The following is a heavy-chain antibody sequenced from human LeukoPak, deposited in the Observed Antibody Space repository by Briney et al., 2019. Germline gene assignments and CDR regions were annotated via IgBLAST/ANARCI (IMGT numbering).Heavy chain of an antibody. Sequence: PGGSLRLSCAASGVTFDDYAMHWVRQAPGKGLEWVSGINWNSVSIAYADSVKGRFTISRDNAKNSLYLQMNSLRGEDTAVYYCARPPNIAAAGQDWGQGTLVAVSS. CDR2: INWNSVSI. CDR1: GVTFDDYA. V-gene: IGHV3-9*01. J-gene: IGHJ4*02. CDR3: ARPPNIAAAGQD. D-gene: IGHD6-13*01.